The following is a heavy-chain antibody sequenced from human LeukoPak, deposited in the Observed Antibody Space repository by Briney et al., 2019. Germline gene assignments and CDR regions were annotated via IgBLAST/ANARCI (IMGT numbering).Heavy chain of an antibody. D-gene: IGHD6-6*01. CDR3: ATPRLTQIPHFDY. J-gene: IGHJ4*02. Sequence: SVKVSCKASGGTFSSYAISWVRQAPGQGLEWMGRIIPIFGTANYAQKFQGRVAITTDESTSTAYMELSSLRSEDTAVYYRATPRLTQIPHFDYWGQGTLVTVSS. CDR2: IIPIFGTA. CDR1: GGTFSSYA. V-gene: IGHV1-69*05.